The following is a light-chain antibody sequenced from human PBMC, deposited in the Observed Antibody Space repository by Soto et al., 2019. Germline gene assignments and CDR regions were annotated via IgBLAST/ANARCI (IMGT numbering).Light chain of an antibody. CDR2: AAS. CDR3: QQYGPPPIT. V-gene: IGKV3-20*01. CDR1: QSVRSNY. Sequence: EIVLTQSPGTLSLSPGERATLSCRASQSVRSNYLAWYQQKPGQAPRLLIYAASSRATGIPDRFGGSGSGTDFTLDISRLEPEDFAVYYCQQYGPPPITFGQGTRLEIK. J-gene: IGKJ5*01.